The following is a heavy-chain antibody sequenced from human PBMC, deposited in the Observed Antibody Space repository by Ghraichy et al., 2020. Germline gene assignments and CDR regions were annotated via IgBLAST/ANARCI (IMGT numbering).Heavy chain of an antibody. CDR2: IYYIGST. J-gene: IGHJ6*02. V-gene: IGHV4-59*08. Sequence: SETLSLTCTVSGGSITPNFWSWIRQPPGKGLEWVGYIYYIGSTTYNPSLKSRVAISVDTSQNQFSLNLTSVTAADTAVYYCATHGPLVLISVWGQGTTVTVSS. CDR1: GGSITPNF. D-gene: IGHD3-16*01. CDR3: ATHGPLVLISV.